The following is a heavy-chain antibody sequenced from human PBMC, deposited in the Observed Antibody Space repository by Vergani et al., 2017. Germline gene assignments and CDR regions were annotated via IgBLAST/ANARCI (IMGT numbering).Heavy chain of an antibody. CDR2: ISGNGGST. D-gene: IGHD4-11*01. J-gene: IGHJ4*02. Sequence: EVQVLESGGDVVQPGGSLRLSCAATGFTSSNFAMAWVRQAPGKGLEWVSEISGNGGSTFYAASVKGRFTISRDSSKTVYLQMNSLRVEDTAMYFCAKDLSYSTAWPHFDSRGQGTLVTVSS. V-gene: IGHV3-23*01. CDR1: GFTSSNFA. CDR3: AKDLSYSTAWPHFDS.